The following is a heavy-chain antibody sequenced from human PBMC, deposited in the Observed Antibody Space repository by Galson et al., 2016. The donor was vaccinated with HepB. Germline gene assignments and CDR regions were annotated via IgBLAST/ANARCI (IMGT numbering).Heavy chain of an antibody. Sequence: SLRLSCAVSGFTVSSNYMSWVRQAPGKGLEWVSLIYTGGNTCYADSGKGRFTISRDNSKSALYLQLDSLRAEDTAVYYCARGGSGYYWGFEYWGQGTLVTVSS. CDR1: GFTVSSNY. J-gene: IGHJ4*02. V-gene: IGHV3-53*01. CDR2: IYTGGNT. D-gene: IGHD3-22*01. CDR3: ARGGSGYYWGFEY.